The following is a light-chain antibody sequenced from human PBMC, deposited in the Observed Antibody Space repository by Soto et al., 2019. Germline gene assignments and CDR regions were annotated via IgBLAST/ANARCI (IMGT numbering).Light chain of an antibody. V-gene: IGKV3-11*01. Sequence: EIVLTQSPATLSLSPGERATLSRRASQSVSSYLAWYQQKPGQAPRLLIYDASNRATGIPARFSGSGSGTDFTLTISSLEPEDFAFYYCQQRSNWPPLTFGGGTKVEIK. CDR2: DAS. CDR1: QSVSSY. J-gene: IGKJ4*01. CDR3: QQRSNWPPLT.